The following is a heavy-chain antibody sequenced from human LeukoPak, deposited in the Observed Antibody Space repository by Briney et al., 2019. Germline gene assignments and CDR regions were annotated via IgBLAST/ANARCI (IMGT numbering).Heavy chain of an antibody. D-gene: IGHD3-22*01. CDR2: ISSSSSYI. V-gene: IGHV3-21*01. J-gene: IGHJ4*02. CDR1: GFTFSNYS. Sequence: PGGSLRLSCAASGFTFSNYSLNWVRQAPGKGLEWVSSISSSSSYIYYADSVKGRFTISRDNAKNSLYLQMNSLRAEDTAVYYCAREGVVGSGYYYFDYWGQGTLVTVSS. CDR3: AREGVVGSGYYYFDY.